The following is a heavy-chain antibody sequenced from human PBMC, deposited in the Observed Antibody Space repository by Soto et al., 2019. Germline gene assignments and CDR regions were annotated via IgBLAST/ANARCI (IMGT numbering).Heavy chain of an antibody. Sequence: ASVKVSCKAPADTFTSYFMHWVRQAPGEGLEWMGWINPNSGATKYAPKFQGRVTMTRDTSNRTAYLERSRLTSDDTAIYYCARGGGTTLAPLPWGQGTPVTVSS. J-gene: IGHJ5*02. V-gene: IGHV1-2*02. D-gene: IGHD3-16*01. CDR3: ARGGGTTLAPLP. CDR1: ADTFTSYF. CDR2: INPNSGAT.